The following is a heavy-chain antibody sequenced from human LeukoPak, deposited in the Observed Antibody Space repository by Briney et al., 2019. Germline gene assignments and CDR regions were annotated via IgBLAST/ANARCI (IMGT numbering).Heavy chain of an antibody. CDR1: GGSSSSSTYY. Sequence: ETLSLTCTVSGGSSSSSTYYWGWIRQPPGKGLEWIGTIYYSGSTYYNPSLKSRVTISVDTSKNQFSLKLSSVTAADTAVYYCARQVVLVGPATVDYWGEGSLVTVSS. V-gene: IGHV4-39*01. CDR3: ARQVVLVGPATVDY. D-gene: IGHD2-21*02. CDR2: IYYSGST. J-gene: IGHJ4*02.